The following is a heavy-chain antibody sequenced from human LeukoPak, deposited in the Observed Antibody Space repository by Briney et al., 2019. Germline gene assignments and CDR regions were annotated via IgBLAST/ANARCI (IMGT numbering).Heavy chain of an antibody. CDR1: GFTFNSYA. V-gene: IGHV3-23*01. CDR3: AKGKYYDILTGPTYFDY. CDR2: ISGSSGSK. D-gene: IGHD3-9*01. Sequence: GVSLRLSCAASGFTFNSYAMIWVRQAPGKGLVGGSAISGSSGSKYYADSVKGRFTISRDNSKNTLYLQMTGQRDEDTAVYYCAKGKYYDILTGPTYFDYWGQGTLVTVSS. J-gene: IGHJ4*02.